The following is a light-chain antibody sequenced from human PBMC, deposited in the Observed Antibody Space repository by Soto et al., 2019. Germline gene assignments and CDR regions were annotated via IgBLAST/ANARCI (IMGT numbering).Light chain of an antibody. V-gene: IGKV3-20*01. CDR3: QQSGSSFYT. J-gene: IGKJ2*01. CDR1: QSVSSAY. CDR2: VAS. Sequence: EMVLKQSPGTLSLSPGERATLSCRASQSVSSAYLAWYEQIPGQAPRLLIYVASISATGIPDRFSGSGSGTDFALTISGLEPEDFAVYYCQQSGSSFYTFGQGTKLEIK.